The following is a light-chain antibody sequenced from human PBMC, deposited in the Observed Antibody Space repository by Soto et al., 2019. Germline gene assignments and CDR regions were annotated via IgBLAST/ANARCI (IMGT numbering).Light chain of an antibody. J-gene: IGLJ1*01. CDR2: DVS. CDR1: SSDVGGYNY. Sequence: QSVLTQPRSVSGSHGQSVTISCTGTSSDVGGYNYVSWYQQHPGKAPKLMSYDVSERPSGVPDRFSGSKSGNTASLTISGLQAEDEADYYCCSYAGSFYVFGTGTKLTVL. CDR3: CSYAGSFYV. V-gene: IGLV2-11*01.